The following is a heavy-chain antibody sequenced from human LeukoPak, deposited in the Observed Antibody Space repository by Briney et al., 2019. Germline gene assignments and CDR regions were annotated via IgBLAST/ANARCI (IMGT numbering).Heavy chain of an antibody. V-gene: IGHV3-21*01. J-gene: IGHJ4*02. CDR3: ARVGLVDSGSYCFDY. CDR2: ISSSSSYI. D-gene: IGHD1-26*01. CDR1: GFTFSSYS. Sequence: PGGSLRLSCAASGFTFSSYSMNWVRQAPGKGLEWVSSISSSSSYIYYADSVKGRFTISRDNAKNSLYLQMNSLRAEDTAVYYCARVGLVDSGSYCFDYWGQGTLVTVSS.